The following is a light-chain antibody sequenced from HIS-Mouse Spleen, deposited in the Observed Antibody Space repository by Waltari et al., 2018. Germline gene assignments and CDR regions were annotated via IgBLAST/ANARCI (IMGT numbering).Light chain of an antibody. CDR1: SSDAGRYNL. V-gene: IGLV2-14*02. Sequence: QSALTQPASVSGSPGQSIPISCTGTSSDAGRYNLVSWYHQHPGKAPKLMIYEGSKRPSGVSNRFSGSKSGNTASLTISGLQAEDEADYYCSSYTSSSFNVVFGGGTKLTVL. CDR2: EGS. J-gene: IGLJ2*01. CDR3: SSYTSSSFNVV.